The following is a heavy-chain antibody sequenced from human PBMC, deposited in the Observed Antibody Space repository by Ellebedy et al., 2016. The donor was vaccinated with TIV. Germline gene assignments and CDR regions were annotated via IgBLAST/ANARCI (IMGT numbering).Heavy chain of an antibody. D-gene: IGHD6-19*01. CDR2: ISSSSSYI. CDR1: GFTFSSYS. V-gene: IGHV3-21*01. J-gene: IGHJ4*02. CDR3: ARDQAGPFDY. Sequence: GESLKISXAASGFTFSSYSMNWVRQAPGKGLEWVSSISSSSSYIYYADSVKGRFTISRDNAKNSLYLQMNSLRAEDTAVYYCARDQAGPFDYWGQGTLVTVSS.